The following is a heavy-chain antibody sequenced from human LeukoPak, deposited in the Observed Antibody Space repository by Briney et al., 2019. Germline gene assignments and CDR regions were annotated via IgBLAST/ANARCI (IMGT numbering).Heavy chain of an antibody. D-gene: IGHD4-23*01. Sequence: ASMKLSCKASGFTFTGYYIHWVRQAPGQGLEWMGWVNPNSGDTNYAQMFQGRVTMTRDTSINTAYMELSGLRSDDTAVYYCARDSYGGNWSLGYWGQGTLVTVSS. J-gene: IGHJ4*02. CDR3: ARDSYGGNWSLGY. CDR1: GFTFTGYY. CDR2: VNPNSGDT. V-gene: IGHV1-2*02.